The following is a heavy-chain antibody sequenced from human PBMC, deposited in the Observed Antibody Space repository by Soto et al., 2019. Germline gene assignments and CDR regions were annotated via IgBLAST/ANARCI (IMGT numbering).Heavy chain of an antibody. V-gene: IGHV4-31*03. Sequence: SETLSLTCTVSGGSISSGGYYWSWIRQHPGKGLEWIGYIYYSGSTYYNPSLKSRVTISVDTSKNQFSLKLSSVTAADTAVYYCARELHYGDYEWFDPWGQGTLVTVSS. J-gene: IGHJ5*02. D-gene: IGHD4-17*01. CDR3: ARELHYGDYEWFDP. CDR1: GGSISSGGYY. CDR2: IYYSGST.